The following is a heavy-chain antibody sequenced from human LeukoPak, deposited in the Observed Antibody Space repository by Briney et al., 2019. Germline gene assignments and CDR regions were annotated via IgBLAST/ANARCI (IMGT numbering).Heavy chain of an antibody. V-gene: IGHV3-15*01. D-gene: IGHD3-3*01. Sequence: GGSLRLSCVASGFTFTNTWMTWVRQAPGKGLVWVARIKRRSDGETTDYAAPVKGRFTISRDDSKNTLYLQMNSLKTEDTAVYYCTTDGVRFEAFDYWGQGTLVTVSS. J-gene: IGHJ4*02. CDR1: GFTFTNTW. CDR3: TTDGVRFEAFDY. CDR2: IKRRSDGETT.